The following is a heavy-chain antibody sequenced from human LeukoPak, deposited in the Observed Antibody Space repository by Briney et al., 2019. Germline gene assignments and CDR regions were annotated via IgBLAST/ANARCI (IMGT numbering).Heavy chain of an antibody. D-gene: IGHD2/OR15-2a*01. Sequence: GGSLRLSCAASGFTFSNAWMSWVRQAPGKGLEWVSSISSSSNYIYYADSVKGRFTISRGNAKNSLYLQTKSLRAEDTAVYYCARGKTSQNIVTRKTYNWFDPWGQGTLVTVSS. CDR3: ARGKTSQNIVTRKTYNWFDP. CDR1: GFTFSNAW. J-gene: IGHJ5*02. CDR2: ISSSSNYI. V-gene: IGHV3-21*01.